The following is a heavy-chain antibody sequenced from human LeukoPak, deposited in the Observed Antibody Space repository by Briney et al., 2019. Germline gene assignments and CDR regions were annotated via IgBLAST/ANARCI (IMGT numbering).Heavy chain of an antibody. V-gene: IGHV1-18*01. J-gene: IGHJ5*02. CDR3: ARGCSGGSCYSSNWFDP. CDR2: ISAYNGNT. D-gene: IGHD2-15*01. CDR1: GYTFTSYG. Sequence: GASVKVSCKASGYTFTSYGLSWVRQAPGQGLEWMGWISAYNGNTNYAQKLQGRVTMTTDTSTSTAYMELRSLRSDDTAVYYCARGCSGGSCYSSNWFDPWGQGTLVTVSS.